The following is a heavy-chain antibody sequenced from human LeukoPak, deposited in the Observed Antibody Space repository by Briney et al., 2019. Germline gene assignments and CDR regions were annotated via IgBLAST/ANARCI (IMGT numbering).Heavy chain of an antibody. CDR2: IYHSGST. Sequence: SETLSLTCAVSGGSISSGGYSWSWIRQPPGKGLEWIGYIYHSGSTYYNPSLKSRVTISVDRSKNQFSLELSSVTAADTAVYYCARGHDFWSGYYEFDYWGQGTLVTVSS. CDR1: GGSISSGGYS. D-gene: IGHD3-3*01. V-gene: IGHV4-30-2*01. CDR3: ARGHDFWSGYYEFDY. J-gene: IGHJ4*02.